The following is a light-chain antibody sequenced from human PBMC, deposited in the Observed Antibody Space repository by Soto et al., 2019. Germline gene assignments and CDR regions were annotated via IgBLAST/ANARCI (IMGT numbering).Light chain of an antibody. J-gene: IGKJ1*01. CDR2: GAS. CDR1: QSFTTSQ. Sequence: EIVLTQSPGTLSLSPGERATLFCRASQSFTTSQLAWYQQRPGQAPSVLIVGASRRATGIPDRFSGSGSGTDFTLTISRLEPEDSAVYYCQQYASSPRTFGQGTTVEIK. V-gene: IGKV3-20*01. CDR3: QQYASSPRT.